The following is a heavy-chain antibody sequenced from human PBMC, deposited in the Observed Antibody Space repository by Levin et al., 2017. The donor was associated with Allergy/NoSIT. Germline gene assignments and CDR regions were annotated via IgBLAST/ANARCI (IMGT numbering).Heavy chain of an antibody. CDR2: ISHDGSSK. J-gene: IGHJ4*02. V-gene: IGHV3-30-3*01. Sequence: GASVKVSCAASGFTFSDYTMHWVRKAPGKGLEWMAVISHDGSSKYYADSVTGRFTIPRDNSKNTLHLQMNSLSSEDTAVYYCARDRGAQQWEYYFDFWGQGTLVTVSS. D-gene: IGHD3-10*01. CDR1: GFTFSDYT. CDR3: ARDRGAQQWEYYFDF.